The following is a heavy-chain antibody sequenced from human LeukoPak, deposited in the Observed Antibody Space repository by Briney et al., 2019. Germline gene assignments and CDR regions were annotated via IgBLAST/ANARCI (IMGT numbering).Heavy chain of an antibody. D-gene: IGHD6-19*01. CDR2: INGDNGNT. J-gene: IGHJ4*02. V-gene: IGHV1-3*03. Sequence: ASVKVSCKASGYTFTSYDINWVRQAPGQRLEWMGCINGDNGNTQYSQKFQGRVTFTRDTSATTAYMELSSLTSEDMAVFYCARGGPNSGGWTLDHWGQGTLVSVSS. CDR3: ARGGPNSGGWTLDH. CDR1: GYTFTSYD.